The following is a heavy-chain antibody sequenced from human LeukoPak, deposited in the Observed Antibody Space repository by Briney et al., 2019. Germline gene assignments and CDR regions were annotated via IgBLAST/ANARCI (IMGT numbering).Heavy chain of an antibody. CDR2: VSGSGGST. V-gene: IGHV3-23*01. CDR3: AKDLLLYDSSGYMAFDI. Sequence: GGSLRLSCAASGFTFSRHAMSWVRQAPGKGLEWVSAVSGSGGSTYYADSVKGRFTISRDNSKNTLYLQMNSLRAEDTAVYYCAKDLLLYDSSGYMAFDIWGQGTMVTVSS. J-gene: IGHJ3*02. CDR1: GFTFSRHA. D-gene: IGHD3-22*01.